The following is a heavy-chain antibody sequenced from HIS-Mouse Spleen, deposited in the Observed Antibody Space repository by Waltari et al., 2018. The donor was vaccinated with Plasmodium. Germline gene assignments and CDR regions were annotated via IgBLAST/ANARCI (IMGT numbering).Heavy chain of an antibody. CDR2: ISPYNSNT. D-gene: IGHD6-19*01. Sequence: QVQLVQSGAEVKKPGASVKVSCKASGYTFTSYGISWVRQDPGQGLEWMGWISPYNSNTNLAHKLQGRVTMTTDTSTSTAYMELGSLRSDDAAVYYCARGSAGDALDIWGQGTMVTVSS. V-gene: IGHV1-18*01. CDR3: ARGSAGDALDI. CDR1: GYTFTSYG. J-gene: IGHJ3*02.